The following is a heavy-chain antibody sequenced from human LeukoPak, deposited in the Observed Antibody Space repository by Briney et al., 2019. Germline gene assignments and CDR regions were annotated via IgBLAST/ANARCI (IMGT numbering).Heavy chain of an antibody. V-gene: IGHV3-23*01. Sequence: PGGTLRLSRAASGFTFSSYGMSWVRQAPGKGLEWVSAISGSGGSTYYADSVKGRFTISRDNSKNTLYLQMNSLRVEDTAVYYCARDSSMLRGPLVIYYFDFWGQGTLVTVSS. D-gene: IGHD3-10*01. CDR2: ISGSGGST. CDR1: GFTFSSYG. J-gene: IGHJ4*02. CDR3: ARDSSMLRGPLVIYYFDF.